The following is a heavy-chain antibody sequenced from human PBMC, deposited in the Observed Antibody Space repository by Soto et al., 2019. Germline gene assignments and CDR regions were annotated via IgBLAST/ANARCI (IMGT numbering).Heavy chain of an antibody. CDR1: GFTFSSYG. CDR2: ISYDGNDR. D-gene: IGHD2-15*01. CDR3: AKDRVVVVPATMMNYGMDV. V-gene: IGHV3-30*18. Sequence: SLRLSCAASGFTFSSYGIHWVRQAPGWGLEWVAVISYDGNDRHYAESVRGRFTISRDNSKNTLYLQMNSLRAEDTAVYYCAKDRVVVVPATMMNYGMDVWGQGTTVTVSS. J-gene: IGHJ6*02.